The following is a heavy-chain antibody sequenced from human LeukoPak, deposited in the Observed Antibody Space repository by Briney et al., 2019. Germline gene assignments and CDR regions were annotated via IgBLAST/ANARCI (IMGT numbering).Heavy chain of an antibody. J-gene: IGHJ6*04. CDR1: GYHFTTYW. V-gene: IGHV5-51*01. D-gene: IGHD2-15*01. CDR3: ARQQVAYYYYYGMDV. Sequence: GESLKISCNGSGYHFTTYWIAWVRQVPGKGLEWMGIIYPGESDTRYSPSFQGQVTISADKSISTASLQWSSLKASDTAMYYCARQQVAYYYYYGMDVWGKGTTVTVSS. CDR2: IYPGESDT.